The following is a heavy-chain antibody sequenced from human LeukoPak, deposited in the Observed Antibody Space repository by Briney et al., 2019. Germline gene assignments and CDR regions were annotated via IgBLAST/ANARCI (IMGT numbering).Heavy chain of an antibody. CDR3: ASGISMIIGNIWFDP. J-gene: IGHJ5*02. Sequence: PSETLSLTCTVSGGSISSYYWSWIRQPPGKGLEWIGYIHYSGSTNYNPSLKSRLTISVDTSKNQFSLKLSSVTAADTAVYYCASGISMIIGNIWFDPWGQGTLVTVSS. D-gene: IGHD3-22*01. CDR2: IHYSGST. CDR1: GGSISSYY. V-gene: IGHV4-59*08.